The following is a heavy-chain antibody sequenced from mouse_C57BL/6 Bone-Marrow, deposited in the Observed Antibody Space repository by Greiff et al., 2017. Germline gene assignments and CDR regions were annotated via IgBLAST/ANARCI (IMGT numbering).Heavy chain of an antibody. V-gene: IGHV3-6*01. CDR2: ISYDGSN. CDR1: GYSITSGYY. CDR3: AREPFAY. J-gene: IGHJ3*01. Sequence: VQLKQSGPGLVKPSQSLSLTCSVTGYSITSGYYWNWIRQFPGNKLEWMGYISYDGSNNYNPSLKNRITITRDTSKNQFFLKLNSVTTEDTATYYCAREPFAYRGQGTLVTVSA.